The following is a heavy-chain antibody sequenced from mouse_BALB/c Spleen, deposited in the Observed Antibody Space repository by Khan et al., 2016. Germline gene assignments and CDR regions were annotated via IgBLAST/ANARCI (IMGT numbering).Heavy chain of an antibody. J-gene: IGHJ3*01. CDR2: INTYTGEP. Sequence: QIQLVQSGPELKKPGETVKISCKASGYTFTNHGINWVKQAPGKGLKWMGWINTYTGEPTYADDFTGRFAFSLETSASTVYLQINHLKNEDTAKYYCARPDYGSSRGFAYWGQGTLVTVSA. V-gene: IGHV9-3-1*01. D-gene: IGHD1-1*01. CDR1: GYTFTNHG. CDR3: ARPDYGSSRGFAY.